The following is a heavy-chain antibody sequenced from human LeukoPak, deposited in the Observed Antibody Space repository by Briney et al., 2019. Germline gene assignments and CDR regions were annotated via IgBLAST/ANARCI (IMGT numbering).Heavy chain of an antibody. CDR2: INHSGST. CDR1: GGSFSGYY. CDR3: ARQGPRLYYYDSSGQGLVY. D-gene: IGHD3-22*01. V-gene: IGHV4-34*01. Sequence: SETLSLTCAVYGGSFSGYYWSWIRQPPGKGLEWIGEINHSGSTNYNPSLKSRVTISVDTSKNQFSLKLSSVTAADTAVYYCARQGPRLYYYDSSGQGLVYWGQGTLVTVSS. J-gene: IGHJ4*02.